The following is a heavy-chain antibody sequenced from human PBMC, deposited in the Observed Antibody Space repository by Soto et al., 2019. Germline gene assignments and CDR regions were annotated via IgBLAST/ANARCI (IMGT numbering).Heavy chain of an antibody. CDR3: TTVSSSGYDLYYGMDV. CDR2: IKSKTDGGTT. D-gene: IGHD5-12*01. V-gene: IGHV3-15*07. CDR1: GFTFCNAW. Sequence: GGSLRLSCAASGFTFCNAWMNWVRQAPGKGLEWVGRIKSKTDGGTTDYAAPVKGRFTISRDDSKNTLYLQMNSLKTEDTAVYYCTTVSSSGYDLYYGMDVWGQGTTVTVSS. J-gene: IGHJ6*02.